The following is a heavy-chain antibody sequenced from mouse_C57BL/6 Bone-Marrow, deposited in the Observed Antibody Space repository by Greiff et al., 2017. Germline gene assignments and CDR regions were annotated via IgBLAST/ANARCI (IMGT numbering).Heavy chain of an antibody. CDR3: ARKITTVVAEGFAY. CDR1: GYTFTSYW. J-gene: IGHJ3*01. D-gene: IGHD1-1*01. CDR2: VYPGSGST. V-gene: IGHV1-55*01. Sequence: QVQLQQPGAELVKPGASVKMSCKASGYTFTSYWITWVKQRPGQGLEWIGDVYPGSGSTNYNEKFKSKATLTVDTSSSTAYMQLSSLTSEASAVYYCARKITTVVAEGFAYWGQGTLVTVSA.